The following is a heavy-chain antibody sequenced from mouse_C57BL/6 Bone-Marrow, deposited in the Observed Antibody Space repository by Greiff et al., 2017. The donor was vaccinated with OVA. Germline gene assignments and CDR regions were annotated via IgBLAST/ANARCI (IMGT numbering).Heavy chain of an antibody. Sequence: DVMLVESGGGLVKPGGSLKLSCAASGFTFSDYGMHWVRQAPEKGLEWVAYISSGSSTIYYADTVKGRFTISRDNAKNTLFLQMTSLRSEDTAMYYCARLLTSFAYWGQGTLVTVSA. V-gene: IGHV5-17*01. CDR3: ARLLTSFAY. J-gene: IGHJ3*01. CDR2: ISSGSSTI. CDR1: GFTFSDYG. D-gene: IGHD2-1*01.